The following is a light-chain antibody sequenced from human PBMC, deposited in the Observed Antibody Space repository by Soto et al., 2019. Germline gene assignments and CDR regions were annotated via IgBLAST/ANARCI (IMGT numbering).Light chain of an antibody. Sequence: QSVLTQPPSASGTPGQRVTISCSGSSSNIGSNYVYWYQQLPGTAPKLLIYSNNQRPSGVPDRFSGSKSGTSASLAISGLRSDDEADYYCAAWDDRLSGGVFGGGTKLTVL. J-gene: IGLJ3*02. CDR3: AAWDDRLSGGV. V-gene: IGLV1-47*02. CDR2: SNN. CDR1: SSNIGSNY.